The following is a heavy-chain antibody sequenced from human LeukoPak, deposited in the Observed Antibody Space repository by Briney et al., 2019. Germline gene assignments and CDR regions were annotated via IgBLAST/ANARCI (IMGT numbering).Heavy chain of an antibody. CDR2: IYSGGST. V-gene: IGHV3-66*01. CDR3: ARWRYYYDSSGYYVDY. J-gene: IGHJ4*02. CDR1: GFTFSDYY. D-gene: IGHD3-22*01. Sequence: GGSLRLSCAASGFTFSDYYMSWIRQAPGKGLEWVSVIYSGGSTYFADSVKGRFTISRDNSKNTLYLQMNSLRAEDTAVYYCARWRYYYDSSGYYVDYWGQGTLVTVSS.